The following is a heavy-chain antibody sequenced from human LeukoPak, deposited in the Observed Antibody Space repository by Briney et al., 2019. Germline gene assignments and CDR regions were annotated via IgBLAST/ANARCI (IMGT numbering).Heavy chain of an antibody. J-gene: IGHJ4*02. CDR3: ARERRDGNNVISLDY. CDR1: GFTFTKYW. D-gene: IGHD5-24*01. CDR2: IKQDGSDK. Sequence: GGSLRLSCAASGFTFTKYWMTWVRQAPGKGLEWVGNIKQDGSDKNYMDSVKGRFTISRDNAKNSLYLQVNSLRAEDTALYHCARERRDGNNVISLDYWGQGTLVTVSS. V-gene: IGHV3-7*03.